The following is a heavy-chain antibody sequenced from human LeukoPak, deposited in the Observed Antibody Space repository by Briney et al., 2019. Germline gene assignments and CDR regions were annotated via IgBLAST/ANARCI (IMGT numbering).Heavy chain of an antibody. CDR1: GYTFTNYY. CDR2: INPSGGST. CDR3: GLSGNYYYYYMDV. V-gene: IGHV1-46*01. D-gene: IGHD6-25*01. Sequence: ASVKVSCKASGYTFTNYYIHWVRQAPGQGLEWMGIINPSGGSTSYAQKFQGRVTMTRDMSTTTAYMELSSLRSDDTAIYYCGLSGNYYYYYMDVWGKGTTVTISS. J-gene: IGHJ6*03.